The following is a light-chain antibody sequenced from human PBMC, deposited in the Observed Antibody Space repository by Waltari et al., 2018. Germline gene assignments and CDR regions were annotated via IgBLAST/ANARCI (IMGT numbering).Light chain of an antibody. Sequence: QSALTQPASVSWSPGQSLPTPPACTRTEFGDSNLFSWYQQHAGAAPQLMIYEVTTRPSGVSNRFSGSKSGNTASLTISGLQAEDEADYYCCSYASGSTFVFGGGTKLTVL. CDR1: RTEFGDSNL. CDR3: CSYASGSTFV. V-gene: IGLV2-23*02. J-gene: IGLJ2*01. CDR2: EVT.